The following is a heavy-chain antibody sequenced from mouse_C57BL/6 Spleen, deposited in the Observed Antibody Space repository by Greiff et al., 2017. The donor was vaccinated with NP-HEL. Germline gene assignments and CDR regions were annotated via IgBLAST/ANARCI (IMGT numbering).Heavy chain of an antibody. CDR2: IYPGSGNT. J-gene: IGHJ1*03. D-gene: IGHD2-5*01. Sequence: QVQLQQSGAELVRPGASVKLSCKASGYTFTDYYINWVKQRPGQGLEWIARIYPGSGNTYYNEKFKGKATLTAEKSSSTAYMQLSSLTSEDSAVYFCANVATYYSNDGYFDVWGTGTTVTVSS. CDR1: GYTFTDYY. V-gene: IGHV1-76*01. CDR3: ANVATYYSNDGYFDV.